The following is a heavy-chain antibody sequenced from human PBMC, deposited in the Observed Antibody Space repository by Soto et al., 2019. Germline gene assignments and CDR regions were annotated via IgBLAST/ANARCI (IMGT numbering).Heavy chain of an antibody. J-gene: IGHJ4*02. CDR3: ARGATTVITLSH. CDR2: IYYSGST. D-gene: IGHD4-17*01. CDR1: GGSISSGGYY. V-gene: IGHV4-31*03. Sequence: SETLSLTCTVPGGSISSGGYYWSWIRQHPGKGLEWIGYIYYSGSTYYNPSLKSRVTISVDTSKNQFSLKLSSVTAADTAVYYCARGATTVITLSHWGQGTLVTVSS.